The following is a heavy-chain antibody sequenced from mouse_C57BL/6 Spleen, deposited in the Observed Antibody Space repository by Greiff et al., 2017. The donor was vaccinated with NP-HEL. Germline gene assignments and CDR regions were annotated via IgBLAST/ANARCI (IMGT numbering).Heavy chain of an antibody. CDR1: GFTFSSYA. D-gene: IGHD1-1*01. CDR3: ARDKPPTVALRGFDY. Sequence: EVQVVESGGGLVKPGGSLKLSCAASGFTFSSYAMSWVRQTPEKRLEWVATISDGGSYTYYPDNVKGRFTISRDNAKNNLYLQMSHLKSEDTAMYYCARDKPPTVALRGFDYWGQGTTLTVSS. CDR2: ISDGGSYT. V-gene: IGHV5-4*01. J-gene: IGHJ2*01.